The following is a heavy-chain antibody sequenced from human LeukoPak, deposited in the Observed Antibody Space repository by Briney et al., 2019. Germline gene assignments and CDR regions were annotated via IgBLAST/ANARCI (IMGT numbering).Heavy chain of an antibody. CDR2: ISGSGGST. CDR3: ASSVVVVTAFFDY. Sequence: GGSLRLSCAASGFTFSSYAMSWVRQAPGKGLEWVSAISGSGGSTYYADSVKGRFTISRDNPKNTLYLQMNSLRAEDTAVYYCASSVVVVTAFFDYWGQGTLVTVSS. D-gene: IGHD2-21*02. J-gene: IGHJ4*02. CDR1: GFTFSSYA. V-gene: IGHV3-23*01.